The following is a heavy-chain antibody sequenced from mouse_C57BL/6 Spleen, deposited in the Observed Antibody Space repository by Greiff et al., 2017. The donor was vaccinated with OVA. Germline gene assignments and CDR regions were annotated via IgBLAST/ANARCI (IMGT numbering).Heavy chain of an antibody. Sequence: EVQLRESGPGLVKPSQSLSLTCSVTGYSITSGYYWNWIRQFPGNKLEWMGYISYDGSNNYNPSLKNRISITRDTSKNQFFLKLNSVTTEDTATYYCARGGNYGYFDVWGTGTTVTVSS. D-gene: IGHD2-1*01. CDR1: GYSITSGYY. V-gene: IGHV3-6*01. CDR2: ISYDGSN. CDR3: ARGGNYGYFDV. J-gene: IGHJ1*03.